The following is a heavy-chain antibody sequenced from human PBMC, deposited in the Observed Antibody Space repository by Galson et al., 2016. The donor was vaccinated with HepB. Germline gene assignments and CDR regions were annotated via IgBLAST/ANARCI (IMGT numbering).Heavy chain of an antibody. J-gene: IGHJ6*02. V-gene: IGHV6-1*01. CDR2: TYYRSKWYN. CDR3: AREHGHCTGNSCYSGGMDV. D-gene: IGHD2-15*01. CDR1: RDSVSSDAAA. Sequence: CAISRDSVSSDAAAWNWIRQSPSRGLEWLGRTYYRSKWYNDYAVSVKSRITINPDTTKNQFSLQLSPVTPEDTAVYYCAREHGHCTGNSCYSGGMDVWGQGTTVTVSS.